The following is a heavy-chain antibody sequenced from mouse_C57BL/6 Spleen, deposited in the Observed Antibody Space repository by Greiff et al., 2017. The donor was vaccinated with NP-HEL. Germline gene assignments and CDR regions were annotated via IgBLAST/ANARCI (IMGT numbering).Heavy chain of an antibody. CDR1: GYTFTSYW. Sequence: QVQLQQPGAELVRPGSSVKLSCKASGYTFTSYWMHWVKQRPIQGLEWIGNIDPSDSETHYNQKFKDKATLTVDKSSSTAYMQLSSLTSEDSAVYYCAREGNLGLDDWGQGTTLTVSS. CDR3: AREGNLGLDD. D-gene: IGHD3-3*01. J-gene: IGHJ2*01. V-gene: IGHV1-52*01. CDR2: IDPSDSET.